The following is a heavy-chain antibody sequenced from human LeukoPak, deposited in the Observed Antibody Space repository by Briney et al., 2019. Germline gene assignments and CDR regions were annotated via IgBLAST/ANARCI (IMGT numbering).Heavy chain of an antibody. Sequence: GGSLRLSCAASGFTFSSYGMHWVRQAPGKGLEWVAFIRYDGSNKYYADSVKGRFTITRDNSKNTLYLQMNSLRAEDTAVYYCAKDYDGFGGYFDYWGQGTLVTVSS. CDR2: IRYDGSNK. D-gene: IGHD3-3*01. CDR3: AKDYDGFGGYFDY. J-gene: IGHJ4*02. CDR1: GFTFSSYG. V-gene: IGHV3-30*02.